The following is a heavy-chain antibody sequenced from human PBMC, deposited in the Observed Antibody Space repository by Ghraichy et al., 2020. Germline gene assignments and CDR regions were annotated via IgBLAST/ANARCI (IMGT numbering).Heavy chain of an antibody. CDR1: GFTFSSYW. CDR3: ARDQPASLWFGELFPH. J-gene: IGHJ4*02. V-gene: IGHV3-74*01. CDR2: INSDGSST. D-gene: IGHD3-10*01. Sequence: GGSLRLSCAASGFTFSSYWMHWVRQAPGKGLVWVSRINSDGSSTSYADSVKGRFTISRDNAKNTLYLQTNSLRAEDTAVYYCARDQPASLWFGELFPHWGQGTLVTVSS.